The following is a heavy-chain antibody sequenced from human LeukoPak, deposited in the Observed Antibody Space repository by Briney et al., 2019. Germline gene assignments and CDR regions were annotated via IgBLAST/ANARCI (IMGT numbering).Heavy chain of an antibody. D-gene: IGHD2-2*01. CDR3: ARSDLGGSSPDAFDI. Sequence: SETLSLTCTVSGYSISGGYYWGWIRQPPGKGLEWIGTIYHSGNTYYNPSLKSRVTISIDTSKNQFSLKLSSVTAADTAVYYCARSDLGGSSPDAFDIWGQGTMVTVSS. J-gene: IGHJ3*02. CDR2: IYHSGNT. CDR1: GYSISGGYY. V-gene: IGHV4-38-2*02.